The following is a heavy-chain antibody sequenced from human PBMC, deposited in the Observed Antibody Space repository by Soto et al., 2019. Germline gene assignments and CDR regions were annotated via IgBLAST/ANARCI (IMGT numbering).Heavy chain of an antibody. Sequence: QVQLVDSGGGVVQPGRSLRLSYAASGFTFSSYGMHWVRQAPGKGLEWVAVIWYDGSNKYYADSVKGRFTISRDNSKNTLYLQMNSLRAEDTAVYYCARGNWGLAYGMDVWGQGTTVTVSS. CDR1: GFTFSSYG. J-gene: IGHJ6*02. CDR3: ARGNWGLAYGMDV. CDR2: IWYDGSNK. D-gene: IGHD7-27*01. V-gene: IGHV3-33*01.